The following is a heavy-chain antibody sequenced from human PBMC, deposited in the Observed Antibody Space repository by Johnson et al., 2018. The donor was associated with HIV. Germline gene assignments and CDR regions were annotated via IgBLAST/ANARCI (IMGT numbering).Heavy chain of an antibody. Sequence: QVQLVESGGGLVKPGGSLRLSCAASGFTFSDYYMSWIRQAPGKGLEWVSYISSSGSITYSADSVKGRFTISRDNAKNSLYLQMNSLRAEDTAVYYCARDSHNFWTDAFDIWGQGTMVTVSS. V-gene: IGHV3-11*04. D-gene: IGHD3/OR15-3a*01. CDR1: GFTFSDYY. CDR3: ARDSHNFWTDAFDI. CDR2: ISSSGSIT. J-gene: IGHJ3*02.